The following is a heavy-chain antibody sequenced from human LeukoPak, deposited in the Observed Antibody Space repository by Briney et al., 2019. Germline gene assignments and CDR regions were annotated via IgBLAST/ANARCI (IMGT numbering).Heavy chain of an antibody. D-gene: IGHD4-23*01. V-gene: IGHV4-59*01. CDR1: GGSIIYYH. Sequence: SETLSLTCTVSGGSIIYYHWSWIRQPPGKELEWIGYIYYSGNTNYNPSLKSRVTISVDTSKNQFSLKLSSVTAADTAVYYCARGYGGNSDDYWGQGTLVTVSS. CDR2: IYYSGNT. CDR3: ARGYGGNSDDY. J-gene: IGHJ4*02.